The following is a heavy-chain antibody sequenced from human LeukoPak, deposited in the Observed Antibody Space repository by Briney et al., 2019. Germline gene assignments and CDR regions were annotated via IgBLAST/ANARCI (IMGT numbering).Heavy chain of an antibody. D-gene: IGHD7-27*01. Sequence: NPSETLSLTCAVYGGSFTDYYWSWIRQSPGKGLEWIGYIYYTGTSYNPSLKSRVTISADTSKNQFSLKLISVTAADTAVYYCASRKLGNDYWGQGTLVTVSS. V-gene: IGHV4-59*01. CDR1: GGSFTDYY. CDR3: ASRKLGNDY. CDR2: IYYTGT. J-gene: IGHJ4*02.